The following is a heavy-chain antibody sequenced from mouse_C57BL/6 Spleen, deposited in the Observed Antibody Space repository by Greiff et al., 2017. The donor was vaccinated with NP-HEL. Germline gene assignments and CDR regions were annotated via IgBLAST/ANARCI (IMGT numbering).Heavy chain of an antibody. Sequence: QVQLQQSGAELVKPGASVKLSCKASGYTFTSYWMQWVKQRPGQGLEWIGEIDPSDSYTTYNQKFKGKATLTVDTSSSTAYMQLSSLTSEDSAVYYCARRYYGSSYAMDYWGQGASVTVSS. CDR2: IDPSDSYT. D-gene: IGHD1-1*01. J-gene: IGHJ4*01. CDR3: ARRYYGSSYAMDY. CDR1: GYTFTSYW. V-gene: IGHV1-50*01.